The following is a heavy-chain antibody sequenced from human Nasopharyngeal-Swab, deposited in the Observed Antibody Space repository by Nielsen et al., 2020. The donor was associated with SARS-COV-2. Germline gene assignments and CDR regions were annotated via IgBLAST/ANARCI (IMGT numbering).Heavy chain of an antibody. CDR1: GFTFSSYS. Sequence: GGSLRLSCAASGFTFSSYSINWVRQAPGKGLEWVSSINSASNYIFYADSVKGRFTISRDNAYNSVYLQMNGLRAEDTAVYYCAKDLRGPYFFWGQGTLVTVSS. D-gene: IGHD2/OR15-2a*01. V-gene: IGHV3-21*01. CDR3: AKDLRGPYFF. CDR2: INSASNYI. J-gene: IGHJ4*02.